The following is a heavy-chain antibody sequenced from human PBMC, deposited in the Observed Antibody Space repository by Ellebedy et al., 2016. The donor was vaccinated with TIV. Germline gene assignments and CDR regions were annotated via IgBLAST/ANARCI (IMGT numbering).Heavy chain of an antibody. D-gene: IGHD6-13*01. V-gene: IGHV3-9*01. J-gene: IGHJ6*03. CDR2: ISWKSEGIT. CDR1: GFTFDDYA. Sequence: PGGSLRLSCAASGFTFDDYAMHWVRQAPGKGLEWVSSISWKSEGITAYADSVQGRFTISRDNAKNSLYLQMNSLRPEDTALYYCAKEDRPSAGLYYYFMDVWGRGTTVTVSS. CDR3: AKEDRPSAGLYYYFMDV.